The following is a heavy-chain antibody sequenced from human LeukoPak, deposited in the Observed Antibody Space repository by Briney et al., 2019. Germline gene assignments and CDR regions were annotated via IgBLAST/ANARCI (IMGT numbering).Heavy chain of an antibody. CDR1: GFTFSSHS. J-gene: IGHJ4*02. CDR2: ISGSSSYI. V-gene: IGHV3-21*01. D-gene: IGHD3-22*01. Sequence: PGGSLRLSCVVSGFTFSSHSMHWVRHAPGKGLEWVSSISGSSSYIFYADSLKGRFTVSRDNAKNSLYLQMNSLGVEDTAVYYCATWAGYDSSGYYFTGPFDYWGQGTLVTVSS. CDR3: ATWAGYDSSGYYFTGPFDY.